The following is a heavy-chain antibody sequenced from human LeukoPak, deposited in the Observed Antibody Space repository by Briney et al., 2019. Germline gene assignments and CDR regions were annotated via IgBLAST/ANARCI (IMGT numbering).Heavy chain of an antibody. Sequence: ASVKVSCKASGYAFTGYYMHWVRQAPGQGLEWMGWINPNSGGTNYAQKFQGRVTMTRDTSISTAYMELSRLRSDDTAVYYCARSMVRGVIALYDYWGQGTLVTVSS. CDR2: INPNSGGT. D-gene: IGHD3-10*01. V-gene: IGHV1-2*02. CDR1: GYAFTGYY. CDR3: ARSMVRGVIALYDY. J-gene: IGHJ4*02.